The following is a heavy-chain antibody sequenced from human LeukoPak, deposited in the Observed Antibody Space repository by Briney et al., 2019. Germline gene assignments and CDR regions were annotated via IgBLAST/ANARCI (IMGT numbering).Heavy chain of an antibody. CDR2: IHRSGRP. D-gene: IGHD3-22*01. V-gene: IGHV4-4*02. J-gene: IGHJ4*02. CDR1: LDSTTSNF. Sequence: SETLSLTCTVSLDSTTSNFWSWVRQPPGKGLEWIGEIHRSGRPNYNPSLQSRVTISIDRSRNQIALELSSVTAADTAVYYCAKHSFDSGAYFDEWGQGTLVTVSS. CDR3: AKHSFDSGAYFDE.